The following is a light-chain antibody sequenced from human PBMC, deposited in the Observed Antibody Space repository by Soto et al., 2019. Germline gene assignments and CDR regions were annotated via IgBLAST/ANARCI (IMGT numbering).Light chain of an antibody. CDR2: AVS. Sequence: QSALTQPRSVSGSPGQSVTISCTGTNSDVGGYNFVSWYQQLPGKAPKLMISAVSQRPSGVPDRFSGSTSGNTASLTISGLQADDEADYFCCSYTASDIWVFGGGTKLTVL. J-gene: IGLJ3*02. CDR1: NSDVGGYNF. CDR3: CSYTASDIWV. V-gene: IGLV2-11*01.